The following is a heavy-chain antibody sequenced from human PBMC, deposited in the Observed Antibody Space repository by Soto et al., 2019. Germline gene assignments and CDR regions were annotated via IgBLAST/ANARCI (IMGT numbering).Heavy chain of an antibody. V-gene: IGHV3-23*01. Sequence: GGSLRLSCAASGFTFSSYAMSWVRQAPGKGLEWVSAISGSGGSTYYADSVKGRFTISRDNSKNTLYLQMNSLRAEDTAVYYCAKQLPYDSWSGPSAPFDYWGQGTLVTASS. J-gene: IGHJ4*02. CDR2: ISGSGGST. CDR1: GFTFSSYA. CDR3: AKQLPYDSWSGPSAPFDY. D-gene: IGHD3-3*01.